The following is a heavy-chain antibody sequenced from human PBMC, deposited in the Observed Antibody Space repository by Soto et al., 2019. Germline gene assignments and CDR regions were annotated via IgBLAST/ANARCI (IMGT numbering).Heavy chain of an antibody. V-gene: IGHV1-69*01. CDR2: IIPLFGTA. Sequence: QVQLVQSGAEVKKPGSSVKVSCKASGGTFSSYAVSWVRQAPGQGLEWMGGIIPLFGTANYAQKFQGRVTITADESTGTAYKELNSLRSEDTAVYYCARDVGVTGGDNWFDPWGQGTLVTVSS. CDR1: GGTFSSYA. D-gene: IGHD2-21*01. CDR3: ARDVGVTGGDNWFDP. J-gene: IGHJ5*02.